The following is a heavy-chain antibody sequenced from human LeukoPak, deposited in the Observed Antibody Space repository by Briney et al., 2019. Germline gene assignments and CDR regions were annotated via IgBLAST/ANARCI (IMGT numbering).Heavy chain of an antibody. CDR1: GFTLFTFNNAW. Sequence: GGSLRLSCTASGFTLFTFNNAWMSWVRQAPGKGLEWIGRIKSNADGATTEYTAPVKGRFSISRDDSKNTVYLQVNSLKTEDTAVYYCTTDLLDYWGQGTLVTVSS. V-gene: IGHV3-15*01. CDR2: IKSNADGATT. CDR3: TTDLLDY. J-gene: IGHJ4*02.